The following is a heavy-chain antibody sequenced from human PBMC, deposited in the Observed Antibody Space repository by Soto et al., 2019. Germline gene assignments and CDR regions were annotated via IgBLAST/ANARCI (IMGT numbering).Heavy chain of an antibody. V-gene: IGHV4-30-4*01. CDR2: IYYSGST. CDR3: ATWIQLWLLFDY. J-gene: IGHJ4*02. Sequence: PSETPSLTCTVSGGSISSGDYYWSWIRQPPGKGLEWIGYIYYSGSTYYNPSLKSRVTISVDTSKNQFSLKLSSVTAADTAVYYCATWIQLWLLFDYWGQGTLVTVSS. CDR1: GGSISSGDYY. D-gene: IGHD5-18*01.